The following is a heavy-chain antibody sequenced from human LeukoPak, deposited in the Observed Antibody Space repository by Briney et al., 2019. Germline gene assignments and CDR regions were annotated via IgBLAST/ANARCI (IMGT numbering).Heavy chain of an antibody. CDR3: ARDRQPLLYEDSFDI. Sequence: SETLSLTCSVSGGSISSGSYYWSWIRRPAGKGLEWIGRIYTSGNTNYNPSLKSRVTISLDTSKNQFSLKLSSVTAADTAVYYCARDRQPLLYEDSFDIWGQGTMVTVSS. D-gene: IGHD2-2*02. CDR2: IYTSGNT. J-gene: IGHJ3*02. CDR1: GGSISSGSYY. V-gene: IGHV4-61*02.